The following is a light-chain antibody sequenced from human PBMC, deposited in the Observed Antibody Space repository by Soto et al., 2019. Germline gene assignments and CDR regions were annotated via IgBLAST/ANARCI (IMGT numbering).Light chain of an antibody. CDR2: GAS. Sequence: EIVLTQSPGTLSLSPGERATLCCRASQSVSSSYLAWYQQKPGQAPRLLIHGASSRATGIPDRFSGSGSGTDFTLTISRLEPEDFAVYYCQHYGSSLIFGGGTKVEIK. CDR3: QHYGSSLI. J-gene: IGKJ4*01. CDR1: QSVSSSY. V-gene: IGKV3-20*01.